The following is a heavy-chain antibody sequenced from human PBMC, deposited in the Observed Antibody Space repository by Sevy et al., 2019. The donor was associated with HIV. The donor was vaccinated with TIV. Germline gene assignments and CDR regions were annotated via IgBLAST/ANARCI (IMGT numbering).Heavy chain of an antibody. CDR3: ALAAQVTMKVAGGFFEY. CDR2: IIPIFGTT. D-gene: IGHD3-22*01. J-gene: IGHJ4*02. CDR1: GGTFSRYP. Sequence: ASVKVSCKASGGTFSRYPFSWVRQAPGQGLEWKGGIIPIFGTTNYAQKFQGRVTITADESTSTAYMELSSLRSEDTAVYYCALAAQVTMKVAGGFFEYWGKGTLVTVSS. V-gene: IGHV1-69*13.